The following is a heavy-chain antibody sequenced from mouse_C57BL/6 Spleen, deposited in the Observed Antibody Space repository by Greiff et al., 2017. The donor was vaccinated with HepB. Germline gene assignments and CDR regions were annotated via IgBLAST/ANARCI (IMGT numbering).Heavy chain of an antibody. CDR2: FHPYNDDT. Sequence: QVHVKQSGAELVKPGASVKMSCKASGYTFTTYPIEWMKQNHGKSLEWIGNFHPYNDDTKYNEKFKGKATLTVEKSSSTVYLELSRLTSDDSAVYYCARYNYKRWYFDVWGTGTTVTVSS. D-gene: IGHD2-12*01. V-gene: IGHV1-47*01. CDR3: ARYNYKRWYFDV. J-gene: IGHJ1*03. CDR1: GYTFTTYP.